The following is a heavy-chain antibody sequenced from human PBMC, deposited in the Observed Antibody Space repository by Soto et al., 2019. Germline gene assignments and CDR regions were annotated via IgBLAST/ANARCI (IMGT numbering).Heavy chain of an antibody. J-gene: IGHJ6*02. CDR1: GGSIIRSNW. V-gene: IGHV4-4*02. Sequence: PSETLSLTCAVSGGSIIRSNWWSCVRQPPGKGLEWIGEIYHSGSTNYNPSLKSRVTISVDKSKNQFSLKLSSVTAADTAVYYCGAATGYYYGMDVWGQGTTVTVSS. D-gene: IGHD2-15*01. CDR2: IYHSGST. CDR3: GAATGYYYGMDV.